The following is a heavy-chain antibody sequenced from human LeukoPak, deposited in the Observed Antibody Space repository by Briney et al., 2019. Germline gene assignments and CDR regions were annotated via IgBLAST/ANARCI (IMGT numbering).Heavy chain of an antibody. J-gene: IGHJ4*02. CDR2: VSYSGST. CDR1: GGSISGYY. CDR3: ARDGDHCGGDCSVDY. Sequence: SETLSLTCTVSGGSISGYYWTWIRQPPGKGLEYIGYVSYSGSTNYNPSLKSRVTISVDTSKNQFSLKLNSVTAADTAVYYCARDGDHCGGDCSVDYWGQGTWSPSPQ. D-gene: IGHD2-21*02. V-gene: IGHV4-59*01.